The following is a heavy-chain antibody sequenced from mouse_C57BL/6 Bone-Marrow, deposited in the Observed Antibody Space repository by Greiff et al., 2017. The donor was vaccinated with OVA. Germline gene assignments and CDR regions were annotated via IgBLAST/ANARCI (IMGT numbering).Heavy chain of an antibody. Sequence: EVQLQQSGPVLVKPGASVKMSCKASGYTFTDYYMNWVKQSHGKSLEWIGVINPYNGGTSYNQKFKGKATLTVDKSSSTAYMELNSLTSEDSAVYYCARPYYSNYGLDAMDYWGQGTSVTVSS. CDR1: GYTFTDYY. CDR2: INPYNGGT. D-gene: IGHD2-5*01. CDR3: ARPYYSNYGLDAMDY. J-gene: IGHJ4*01. V-gene: IGHV1-19*01.